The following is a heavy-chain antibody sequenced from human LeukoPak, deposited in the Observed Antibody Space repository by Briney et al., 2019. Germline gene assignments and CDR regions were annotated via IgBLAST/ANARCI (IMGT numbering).Heavy chain of an antibody. CDR1: GFTFSNYW. Sequence: GGSLRLSCAASGFTFSNYWMTWVRQSPGKGLEWVAIIKPDGSDRYSVDSEKGRFTVSRDNAKNSLYLQMSSLRAEDTAVYYCARGGHRQKEFWGQGTLVTVPS. J-gene: IGHJ4*02. D-gene: IGHD3-10*01. V-gene: IGHV3-7*01. CDR2: IKPDGSDR. CDR3: ARGGHRQKEF.